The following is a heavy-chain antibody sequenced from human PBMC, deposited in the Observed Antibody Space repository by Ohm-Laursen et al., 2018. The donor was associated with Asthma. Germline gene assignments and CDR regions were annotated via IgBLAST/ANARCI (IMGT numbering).Heavy chain of an antibody. V-gene: IGHV3-30-3*02. D-gene: IGHD2-21*02. CDR2: ITSDGGWT. Sequence: SLRLSCAASGFTFSTFAMHWVRQAPGKGPEWVSIITSDGGWTSYADSVRGRFTISKDNSKNILYMQMNSLRAEDTAVYYCAKRDYSGGDPDAAFDIWGQGTMVTVSS. CDR1: GFTFSTFA. J-gene: IGHJ3*02. CDR3: AKRDYSGGDPDAAFDI.